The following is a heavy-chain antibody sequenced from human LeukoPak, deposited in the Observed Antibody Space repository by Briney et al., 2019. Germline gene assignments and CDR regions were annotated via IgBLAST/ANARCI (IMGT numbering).Heavy chain of an antibody. V-gene: IGHV3-23*01. J-gene: IGHJ3*02. CDR2: ISGSGGST. CDR1: GFTFSRYA. D-gene: IGHD6-13*01. CDR3: AKRSMQQLVDDAFDI. Sequence: GGSLRLSCAASGFTFSRYAMSWVRQAPGKGLERVSAISGSGGSTYYADSVKGRFTISRDNSKNTLYLQMNSLRAEDTAVYYCAKRSMQQLVDDAFDIWGQGTMVTVSS.